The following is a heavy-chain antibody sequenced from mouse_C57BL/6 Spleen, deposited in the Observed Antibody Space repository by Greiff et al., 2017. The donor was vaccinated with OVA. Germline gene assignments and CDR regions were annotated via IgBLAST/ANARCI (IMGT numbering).Heavy chain of an antibody. CDR1: GYTFTSYW. CDR3: ARRDSDY. J-gene: IGHJ2*01. Sequence: QVQLQQPGAELVMPGASVKLSCKASGYTFTSYWMQWVKQRPGQGLEWIGEIDPSDSYTNYNQKFKGKATLTVDTSSSTAYMQLSSLTSEDSAVYYCARRDSDYWGQGTTLTVSS. CDR2: IDPSDSYT. V-gene: IGHV1-50*01.